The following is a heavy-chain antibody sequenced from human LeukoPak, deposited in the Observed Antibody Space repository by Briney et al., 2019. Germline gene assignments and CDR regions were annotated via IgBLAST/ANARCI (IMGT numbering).Heavy chain of an antibody. CDR3: ARDRHNWNYVFNWFDP. D-gene: IGHD1-7*01. V-gene: IGHV4-38-2*02. J-gene: IGHJ5*02. Sequence: SETLSLTCTVSGYSISSGYYWGWIRQPPGKGLEWIGSIYHSESTYYNPSLKSRVTISVDTSKNQFSLKLSSVTAADTAVYYCARDRHNWNYVFNWFDPWGQGTLVTVSS. CDR1: GYSISSGYY. CDR2: IYHSEST.